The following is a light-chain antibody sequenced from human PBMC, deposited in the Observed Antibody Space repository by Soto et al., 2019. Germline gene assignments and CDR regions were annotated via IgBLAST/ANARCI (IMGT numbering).Light chain of an antibody. Sequence: DIQMTQSPSTLSASVGDRVTITCRASQSISSWLAWYQQKPGEAPNLLIYKASSLESGVPSRFSGSGSGTEFTLTISSLQPDDFATYYCQQYKSSSQTFGQGTKVDIK. V-gene: IGKV1-5*03. CDR3: QQYKSSSQT. CDR1: QSISSW. CDR2: KAS. J-gene: IGKJ2*01.